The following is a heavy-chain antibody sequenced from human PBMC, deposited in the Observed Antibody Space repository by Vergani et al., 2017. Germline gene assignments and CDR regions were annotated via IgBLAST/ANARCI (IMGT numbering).Heavy chain of an antibody. J-gene: IGHJ1*01. V-gene: IGHV1-2*02. D-gene: IGHD3-22*01. Sequence: QVQLVQSGAEVQKPGASVKVSCKTSGYTFSAYYINWVRQAPGQGPEWMGWINPNSGGTHYEQKFQGTVTMTRDKSIRTAYLELSNLRSDDTAVFYCAGRYDDSSGHYYLYFHHWCQGTLVTVSS. CDR2: INPNSGGT. CDR1: GYTFSAYY. CDR3: AGRYDDSSGHYYLYFHH.